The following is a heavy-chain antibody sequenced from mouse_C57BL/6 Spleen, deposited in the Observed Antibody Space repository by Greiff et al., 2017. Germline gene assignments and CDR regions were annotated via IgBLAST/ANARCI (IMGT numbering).Heavy chain of an antibody. CDR1: GYTFTSYW. CDR2: IYPSDSET. V-gene: IGHV1-61*01. J-gene: IGHJ4*01. CDR3: ARFVGYAMDY. Sequence: QVQLQQPGAELVRPGSSVKLSCKASGYTFTSYWMDWVKQRPGQGLEWIGNIYPSDSETHYNQKFKDKATLTVDKSSSTAYMQLSSLTSEDSAVYYCARFVGYAMDYWGQGTSVTVSS.